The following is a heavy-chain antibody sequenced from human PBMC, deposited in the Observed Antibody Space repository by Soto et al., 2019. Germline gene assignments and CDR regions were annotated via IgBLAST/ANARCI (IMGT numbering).Heavy chain of an antibody. V-gene: IGHV3-23*01. J-gene: IGHJ4*02. D-gene: IGHD6-13*01. CDR2: ISGSGGST. CDR1: GFTFSSYA. Sequence: GGSLRLSCAASGFTFSSYAMSWVRQAPGKGLEWVSAISGSGGSTYYADSVKGRFTISRDNSKNTLYLQMNSLRAEDTAVYYCAKAPYLRQHRAHFDYWGQGTLVTVSS. CDR3: AKAPYLRQHRAHFDY.